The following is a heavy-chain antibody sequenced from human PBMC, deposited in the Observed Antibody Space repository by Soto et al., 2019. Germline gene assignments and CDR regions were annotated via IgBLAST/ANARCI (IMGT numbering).Heavy chain of an antibody. D-gene: IGHD3-9*01. J-gene: IGHJ4*02. CDR2: VDWNDDK. Sequence: QITLKESGLTLVRPTQTLTLTCTFSGFSLTTSGVGVAWIRQLPGKAPEWLGLVDWNDDKRYSPSLNSRLTITKDTSKNQVVLTMTNMDPSDTGTYYCAHRGISTFELGMYYFDSWGQGTLVTVSA. V-gene: IGHV2-5*01. CDR1: GFSLTTSGVG. CDR3: AHRGISTFELGMYYFDS.